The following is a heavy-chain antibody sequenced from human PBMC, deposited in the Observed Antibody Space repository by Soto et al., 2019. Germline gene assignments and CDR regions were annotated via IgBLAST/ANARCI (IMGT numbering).Heavy chain of an antibody. Sequence: EVQLVESGGVLVQPGGSLRVSCAASGFTFSTSWMNWVRQAPGKGLEWVANINGDGSEEYYVDSVRGRFTISRDNVKNPLLLQMNSLRAADTAVYYCAAGFPPDYWGQGTLVTVSS. V-gene: IGHV3-7*01. CDR2: INGDGSEE. CDR3: AAGFPPDY. D-gene: IGHD2-21*01. J-gene: IGHJ4*02. CDR1: GFTFSTSW.